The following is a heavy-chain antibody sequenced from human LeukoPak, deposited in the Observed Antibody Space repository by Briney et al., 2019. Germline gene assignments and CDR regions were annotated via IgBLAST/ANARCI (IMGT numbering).Heavy chain of an antibody. V-gene: IGHV1-8*03. J-gene: IGHJ5*02. D-gene: IGHD6-13*01. CDR2: MNPNSGNT. CDR1: GYTFTSYD. Sequence: GASVKVSCKASGYTFTSYDINWVRQATGQGLEWMGWMNPNSGNTGYAQKFQGRVTITRNTSISTAYMELSSLRSEDTAVYYCARYIEIGSSWYETRNWFDPWGQGTLVTVSS. CDR3: ARYIEIGSSWYETRNWFDP.